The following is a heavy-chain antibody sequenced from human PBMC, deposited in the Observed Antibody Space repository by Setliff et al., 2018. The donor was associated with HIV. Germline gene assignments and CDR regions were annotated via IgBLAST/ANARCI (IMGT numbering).Heavy chain of an antibody. CDR3: ARIGEWELLKGRAFDI. CDR1: GGSISSESYY. V-gene: IGHV4-61*02. J-gene: IGHJ3*02. CDR2: VYTSGST. D-gene: IGHD1-26*01. Sequence: PSETLSLTCTVSGGSISSESYYWSWIRQPAGKELEWIGRVYTSGSTNYNPSLKSRVTISVDTSKNQFSLKLSSVTAADTAVYYCARIGEWELLKGRAFDIWGQGTMVTVSS.